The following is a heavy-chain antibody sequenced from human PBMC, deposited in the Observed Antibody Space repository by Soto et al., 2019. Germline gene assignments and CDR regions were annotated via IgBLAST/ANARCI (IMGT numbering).Heavy chain of an antibody. CDR1: GFSFDEHA. CDR3: GEDLTPGGLES. V-gene: IGHV3-9*01. J-gene: IGHJ5*02. CDR2: LLWHGDRP. D-gene: IGHD1-1*01. Sequence: EAQLVESGGGLVQPGGSLRLSCAFSGFSFDEHAMHWVRQAPGKGLEWVAGLLWHGDRPGYADSVKGRFTISRDSAKDCLYLQLKSLRTENTAVYYWGEDLTPGGLESWGQGTLVPVSS.